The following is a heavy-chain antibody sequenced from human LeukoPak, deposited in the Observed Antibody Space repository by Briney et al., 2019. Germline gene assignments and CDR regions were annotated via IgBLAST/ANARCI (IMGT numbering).Heavy chain of an antibody. CDR1: GFTFSSYA. V-gene: IGHV3-30-3*01. Sequence: QPGGSLRLSCAASGFTFSSYAMHWVRQAPGKGLEWVAVISYDGSNKYYADSVKGRFTISRDNSKNTLYLQMNSLRAEDTAVYYCAKARRALAAAGTPIDYWGQGTLVTVSS. CDR2: ISYDGSNK. J-gene: IGHJ4*02. D-gene: IGHD6-13*01. CDR3: AKARRALAAAGTPIDY.